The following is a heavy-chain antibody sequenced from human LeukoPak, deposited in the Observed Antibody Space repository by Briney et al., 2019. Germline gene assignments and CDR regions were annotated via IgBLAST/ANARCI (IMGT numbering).Heavy chain of an antibody. V-gene: IGHV4-31*03. D-gene: IGHD5-24*01. J-gene: IGHJ4*02. CDR3: ARDPIDGYFDY. CDR2: IYYSGST. CDR1: GGSISSGGYY. Sequence: SETLSLTCTVSGGSISSGGYYWSWIRQHPGKGLEWIGYIYYSGSTYYNPSFESRVTISVDTSRNQFSLKLSSVTAADTAVYYCARDPIDGYFDYWGQGTLVTVSS.